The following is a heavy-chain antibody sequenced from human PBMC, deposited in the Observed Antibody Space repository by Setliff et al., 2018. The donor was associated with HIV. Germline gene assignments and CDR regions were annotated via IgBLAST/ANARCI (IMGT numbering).Heavy chain of an antibody. Sequence: SETLSLTCSVSGDSITSSTYYWGWIRQSPGKGLEWIGSSYSYRGRRYYNPSLKSRVTISVDRSKNQFSLELSSVTAADTAVYYCAREFNYFGDYEYFQHWGRGTPVTVSS. J-gene: IGHJ1*01. CDR3: AREFNYFGDYEYFQH. V-gene: IGHV4-39*02. CDR1: GDSITSSTYY. CDR2: SYSYRGRR. D-gene: IGHD4-17*01.